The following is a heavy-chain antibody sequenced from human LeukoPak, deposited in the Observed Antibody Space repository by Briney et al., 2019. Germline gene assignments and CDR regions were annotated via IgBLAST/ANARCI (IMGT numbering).Heavy chain of an antibody. V-gene: IGHV3-21*01. Sequence: PGGSLRLSCAASGFTFSSYSMNWVRQAPGKGLEWVSSISGSSSYIYYADSLKGRFTISRDNAKNSLSLQMNSLRAEDTAVHYCARGPKLGIVDYWGQGTLVTVSS. CDR1: GFTFSSYS. D-gene: IGHD7-27*01. CDR2: ISGSSSYI. CDR3: ARGPKLGIVDY. J-gene: IGHJ4*02.